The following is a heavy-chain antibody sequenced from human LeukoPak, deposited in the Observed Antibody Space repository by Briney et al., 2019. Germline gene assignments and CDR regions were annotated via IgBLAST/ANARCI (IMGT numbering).Heavy chain of an antibody. D-gene: IGHD6-6*01. CDR3: AKGSIEISY. V-gene: IGHV3-23*01. CDR1: GFTFSTFA. Sequence: GGSLRLSCAASGFTFSTFAMSWVRQAPGKGLEWVSLISGGGDITYYADSMKGRFTISRDNSKNTLYLHMNSLRAEDTAVYYCAKGSIEISYWGQGTLVTVSS. CDR2: ISGGGDIT. J-gene: IGHJ4*02.